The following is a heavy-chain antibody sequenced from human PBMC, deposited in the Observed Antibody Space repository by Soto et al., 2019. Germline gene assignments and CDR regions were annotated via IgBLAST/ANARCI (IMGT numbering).Heavy chain of an antibody. Sequence: EVQLVESGGGLVQPGGSLRLSCAASEFTFSTYSMNWVRQAPGKGLEWISYISSTGSNIYYADSVKGRFTISRDNARNSLYLQMNSLRDEDTAVYYCARDSCRNTSCAANYWGKGTLVTVSS. CDR2: ISSTGSNI. V-gene: IGHV3-48*02. CDR3: ARDSCRNTSCAANY. D-gene: IGHD2-2*01. J-gene: IGHJ4*02. CDR1: EFTFSTYS.